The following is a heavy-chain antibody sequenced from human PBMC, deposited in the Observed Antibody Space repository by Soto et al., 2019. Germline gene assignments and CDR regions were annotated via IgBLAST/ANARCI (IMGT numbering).Heavy chain of an antibody. CDR3: AHRPYYHDSSGASREGYFQH. J-gene: IGHJ1*01. D-gene: IGHD3-22*01. V-gene: IGHV2-5*02. Sequence: QITLKESGPTLVKPTQTLTLTCTFSGFSLSTSGVGVGWIRQPPGKALEWLALIYWDDDKRYSPSLKSRLTSTQDPPRTPVVLTMTNMDPVDTATYYCAHRPYYHDSSGASREGYFQHWGQGTLVTVSS. CDR1: GFSLSTSGVG. CDR2: IYWDDDK.